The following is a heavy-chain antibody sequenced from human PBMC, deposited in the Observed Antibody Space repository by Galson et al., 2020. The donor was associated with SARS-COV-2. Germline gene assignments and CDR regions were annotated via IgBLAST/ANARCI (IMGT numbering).Heavy chain of an antibody. V-gene: IGHV2-70*04. D-gene: IGHD3-9*01. Sequence: SGPTLVKPTQTLTLTCTFSGFSLSTSGMRVSWIRQPPGKALEWLARIDCDDDKFNSTSLKTRLTISKDTSKNQVVLTMTNMDPVDTATYYCARAYYDILTGYRDAFGIWGRGTMGTVSS. CDR1: GFSLSTSGMR. CDR3: ARAYYDILTGYRDAFGI. CDR2: IDCDDDK. J-gene: IGHJ3*02.